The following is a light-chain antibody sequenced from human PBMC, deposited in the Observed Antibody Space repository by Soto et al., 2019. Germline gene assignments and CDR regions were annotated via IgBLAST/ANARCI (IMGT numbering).Light chain of an antibody. Sequence: EMVLTQSPGTLSLSPGERATLSCRASQSISNSYLAWYQQKPSQAPRLLLYYASSMATGIPDRVSGSGSGTDFTLTISRLEPEDFAVYYCQQYDRPPLACGQGTKVEIK. CDR1: QSISNSY. V-gene: IGKV3-20*01. J-gene: IGKJ2*01. CDR3: QQYDRPPLA. CDR2: YAS.